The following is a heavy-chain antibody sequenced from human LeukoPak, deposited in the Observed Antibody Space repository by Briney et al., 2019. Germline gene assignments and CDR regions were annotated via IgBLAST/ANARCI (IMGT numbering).Heavy chain of an antibody. CDR2: ISHDGSHK. V-gene: IGHV3-30*18. CDR1: GFTFSSYG. Sequence: PGGSLRLSCAASGFTFSSYGMHWVRQAPGKGLEWVAFISHDGSHKYYVDSVKGRFTISRDNSKNTLYLQMNSLRAEDTAVYYCAKGFQYPIDYWGQGTLVTVSS. J-gene: IGHJ4*02. CDR3: AKGFQYPIDY. D-gene: IGHD2/OR15-2a*01.